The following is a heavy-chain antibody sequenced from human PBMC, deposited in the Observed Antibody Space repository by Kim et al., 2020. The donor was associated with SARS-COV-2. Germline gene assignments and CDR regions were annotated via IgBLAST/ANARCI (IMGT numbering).Heavy chain of an antibody. J-gene: IGHJ4*02. CDR1: GGSFSGYY. V-gene: IGHV4-34*01. CDR3: ARGQTMIVVVYDY. D-gene: IGHD3-22*01. CDR2: INHSGST. Sequence: SETLSLTCAVYGGSFSGYYWSWIRQPPGKGLEWIGEINHSGSTNYNPSLKSRVTISVDTSKNQFSLKLSSVTAADTAVYYCARGQTMIVVVYDYWGQGTLVTVSS.